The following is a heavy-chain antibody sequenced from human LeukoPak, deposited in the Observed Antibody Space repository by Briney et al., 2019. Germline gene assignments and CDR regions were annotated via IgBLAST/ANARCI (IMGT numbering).Heavy chain of an antibody. CDR2: ISYDGSNK. D-gene: IGHD2-21*02. J-gene: IGHJ5*02. CDR3: ARDRSIVVVTATNWFDP. CDR1: GFTFSSYA. Sequence: PGGSLRLSCAASGFTFSSYAMHWVRQAPGKGLEWVAVISYDGSNKYYADSVKGRFTISRDNSKNTLYLQMNSLRAEDTAVYYCARDRSIVVVTATNWFDPWGQGTLVTVSS. V-gene: IGHV3-30*04.